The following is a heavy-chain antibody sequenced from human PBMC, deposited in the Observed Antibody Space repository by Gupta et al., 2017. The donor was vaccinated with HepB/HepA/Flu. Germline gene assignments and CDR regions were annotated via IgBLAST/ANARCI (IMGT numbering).Heavy chain of an antibody. Sequence: QVQLQESGPGLVTASETLSLTCTASADSISSDYWSWIRQPPGKRLEWIGYLYQSGSTKYNPSLESRGTISADTSKNQFFLKLTSATAADTAVYFCARSRLTATATGWFDSWGQGILVTVSS. CDR3: ARSRLTATATGWFDS. J-gene: IGHJ5*01. V-gene: IGHV4-59*01. CDR2: LYQSGST. D-gene: IGHD2-21*02. CDR1: ADSISSDY.